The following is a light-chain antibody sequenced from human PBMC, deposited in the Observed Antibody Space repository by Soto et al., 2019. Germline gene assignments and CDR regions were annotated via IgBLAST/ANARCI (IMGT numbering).Light chain of an antibody. CDR1: QSVSSNY. Sequence: EIVLTQSPGTLSLSPGERATLSCRASQSVSSNYLAWYQQKPGQTPRLLIYGASSRATGIPDRFSGSGSGTDFTLTFSSLQSEDFAVYYCQQYNNWPPITFGQGTRLEIK. CDR2: GAS. V-gene: IGKV3-20*01. J-gene: IGKJ5*01. CDR3: QQYNNWPPIT.